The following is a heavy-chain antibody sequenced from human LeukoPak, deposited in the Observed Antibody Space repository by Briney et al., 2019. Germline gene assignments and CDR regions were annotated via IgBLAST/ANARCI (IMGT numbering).Heavy chain of an antibody. Sequence: SLRLSCEGSGFTFGGYAMRWVRPAQRNGLDFVAGIVWNGGRIGYADSVKGRCLISRDNARNSLYLQRNSLRPEDTALYYCAKDIGGDWTYCTATSCYESAFDVWGQGTMVTVSS. V-gene: IGHV3-9*01. CDR2: IVWNGGRI. CDR3: AKDIGGDWTYCTATSCYESAFDV. D-gene: IGHD2-2*01. J-gene: IGHJ3*01. CDR1: GFTFGGYA.